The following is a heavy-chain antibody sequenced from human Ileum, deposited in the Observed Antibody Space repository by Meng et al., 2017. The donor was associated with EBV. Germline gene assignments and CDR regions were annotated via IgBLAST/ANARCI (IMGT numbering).Heavy chain of an antibody. CDR1: GDSISSDIW. V-gene: IGHV4-4*02. CDR3: GRDQGRELINH. D-gene: IGHD1-7*01. CDR2: VYHRGDT. Sequence: QVQLQGSGPGLVMPSGTLSLTCTVSGDSISSDIWWSWVRQPPGKGLEWIGEVYHRGDTNYNPSLKSRVDISVDKSKNQFYLSLFSVTAADTAVYYCGRDQGRELINHWGQGTLVTASS. J-gene: IGHJ4*02.